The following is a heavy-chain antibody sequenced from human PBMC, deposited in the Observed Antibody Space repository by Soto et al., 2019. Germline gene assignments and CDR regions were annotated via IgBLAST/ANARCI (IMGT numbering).Heavy chain of an antibody. D-gene: IGHD6-25*01. CDR2: IIPIFGTA. CDR3: AREVGDAAYFDY. Sequence: ASVKVSCKASGGTFSSYAISWVRQAPGQGLEWMGGIIPIFGTANYAQKFQGRVTITADESTSTAYMELSSLRSEDTAVYYCAREVGDAAYFDYWGQGTLVTVSS. V-gene: IGHV1-69*13. CDR1: GGTFSSYA. J-gene: IGHJ4*02.